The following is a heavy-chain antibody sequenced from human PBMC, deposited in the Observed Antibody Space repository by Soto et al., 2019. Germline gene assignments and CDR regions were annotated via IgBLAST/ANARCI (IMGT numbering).Heavy chain of an antibody. J-gene: IGHJ3*01. D-gene: IGHD6-13*01. V-gene: IGHV1-18*01. Sequence: QAQLVQSGGEVKRPGASVKVSCKASGYTFNKYGFNWVRQAPGQGLEWMGRISAFNDYTNLAQKFQDRVTLTTDASTNTAYMELQILRSADTAMYYCARGRGVVIPAGTPDAFDVWGQGTMVTVSS. CDR3: ARGRGVVIPAGTPDAFDV. CDR2: ISAFNDYT. CDR1: GYTFNKYG.